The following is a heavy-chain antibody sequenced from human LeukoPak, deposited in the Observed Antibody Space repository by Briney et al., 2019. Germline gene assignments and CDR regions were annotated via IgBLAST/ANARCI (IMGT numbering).Heavy chain of an antibody. Sequence: PSETLSLTCAVSGGSISGGGYSWSWIRQPPGKGLEWIGYIYHSGSTYYNPSIKSLLTISAARSKNQFSLKLSSVTAADTAVYYCARGSYCSGGSCYALFDYWGQGTLVTVSS. D-gene: IGHD2-15*01. V-gene: IGHV4-30-2*01. J-gene: IGHJ4*02. CDR1: GGSISGGGYS. CDR2: IYHSGST. CDR3: ARGSYCSGGSCYALFDY.